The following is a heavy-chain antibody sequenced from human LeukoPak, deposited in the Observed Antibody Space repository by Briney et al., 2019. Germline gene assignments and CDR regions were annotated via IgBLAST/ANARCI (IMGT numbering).Heavy chain of an antibody. CDR1: GGSFSSTSYY. Sequence: PSETLSLTCTVPGGSFSSTSYYWAWIRQPPGKGLEWIGSISHTGSTYYNPSLKSRVTISVDTSKNQFSLRLSSVTAADTAVHYCARLTFYYDGSGYYFDYWGQGTLVTVSS. CDR3: ARLTFYYDGSGYYFDY. V-gene: IGHV4-39*01. D-gene: IGHD3-22*01. CDR2: ISHTGST. J-gene: IGHJ4*02.